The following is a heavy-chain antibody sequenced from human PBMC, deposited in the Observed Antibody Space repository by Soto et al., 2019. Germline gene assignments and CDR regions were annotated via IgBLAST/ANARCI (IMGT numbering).Heavy chain of an antibody. Sequence: QITLKETGPTLVKPTQTLTLTCTFSGFSLSTSGVGVGWIRQPPGKDLGWLVRIYWDADRRYSSSLRSRLTITKDTCKNQVVLTMTNMDPVDTATYYCARRPGGDHYGGWHWGQGSLVTVSP. CDR3: ARRPGGDHYGGWH. D-gene: IGHD2-21*02. CDR2: IYWDADR. CDR1: GFSLSTSGVG. J-gene: IGHJ4*02. V-gene: IGHV2-5*02.